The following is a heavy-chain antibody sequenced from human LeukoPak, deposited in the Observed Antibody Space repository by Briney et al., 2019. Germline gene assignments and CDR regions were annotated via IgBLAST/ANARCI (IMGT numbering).Heavy chain of an antibody. CDR3: ARHPGYSYGYDY. D-gene: IGHD5-18*01. CDR1: GGSISSYY. V-gene: IGHV4-4*09. J-gene: IGHJ4*02. CDR2: IYTSGSI. Sequence: SETLSLTCTVSGGSISSYYWSWIRQPPGKGLEWIGYIYTSGSINYNPSLKSRVTISVDTSKNQFSLKLSSVTAADTAVYYCARHPGYSYGYDYWGQGTLVTVSS.